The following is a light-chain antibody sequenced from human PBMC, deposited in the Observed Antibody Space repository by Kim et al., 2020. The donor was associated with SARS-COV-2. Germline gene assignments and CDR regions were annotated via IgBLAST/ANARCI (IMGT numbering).Light chain of an antibody. V-gene: IGLV1-40*01. CDR1: SSHIGAGFD. J-gene: IGLJ2*01. Sequence: GQSVPISCTGRSSHIGAGFDVHWYQLLPGSVPKLLIYGNMNRPSGVPDRFSGSKSGTSASLAIAGLRAEDEAVYYCQSYDTSLYLLFGGGTKVTVL. CDR3: QSYDTSLYLL. CDR2: GNM.